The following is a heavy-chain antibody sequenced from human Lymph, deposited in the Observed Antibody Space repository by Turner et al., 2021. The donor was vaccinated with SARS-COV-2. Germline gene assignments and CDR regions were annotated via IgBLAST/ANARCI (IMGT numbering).Heavy chain of an antibody. CDR1: VYTFTSYD. CDR2: RNPNKGNT. D-gene: IGHD1-26*01. J-gene: IGHJ6*02. CDR3: ARGRYSGGGMDV. V-gene: IGHV1-8*02. Sequence: QVQLVQSGAEVKTPGASVKVSCKAPVYTFTSYDINWVRQDPGQGLEWMEWRNPNKGNTGYAQKLQGRVTKTKNNSMSTADMELSGLKSEDTAVYYCARGRYSGGGMDVWGQGTTVTVSS.